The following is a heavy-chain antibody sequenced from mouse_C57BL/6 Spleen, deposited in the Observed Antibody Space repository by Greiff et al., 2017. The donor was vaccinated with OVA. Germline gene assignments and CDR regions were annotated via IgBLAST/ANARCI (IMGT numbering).Heavy chain of an antibody. CDR2: IHPNSGST. D-gene: IGHD1-1*01. CDR3: ARGGTTVPEY. J-gene: IGHJ2*01. CDR1: GYTFTSYW. Sequence: QVQLQQPGAELVKPGASVKMSCKASGYTFTSYWITWVKQRPGQGLEWIGMIHPNSGSTNYNEKFKSKATLTVDKSSSTAYMQLSSLTSEDSAVYYCARGGTTVPEYWGQGTTLTVSS. V-gene: IGHV1-64*01.